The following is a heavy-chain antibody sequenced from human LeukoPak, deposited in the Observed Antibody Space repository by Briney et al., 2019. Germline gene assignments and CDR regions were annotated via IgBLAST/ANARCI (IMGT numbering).Heavy chain of an antibody. V-gene: IGHV4-31*03. CDR1: GGSISSGDYY. J-gene: IGHJ4*02. Sequence: SETLSLTCTVSGGSISSGDYYWSWIRQHPGKGLEWIGYIYYSGSTYYNPSLKSRVTISVDTSKNQFSLKVTSVTAADMAVYYCARTYSSGWAVFDYWGQGTLVTVSS. CDR2: IYYSGST. D-gene: IGHD6-19*01. CDR3: ARTYSSGWAVFDY.